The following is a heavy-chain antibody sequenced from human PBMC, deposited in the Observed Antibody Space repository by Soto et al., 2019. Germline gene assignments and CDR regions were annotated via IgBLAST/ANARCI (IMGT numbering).Heavy chain of an antibody. CDR1: GGSISSGGYY. J-gene: IGHJ6*02. Sequence: QVQLQESGPGLVKPSQTLSLTCTVSGGSISSGGYYWTWIRQHPGKGLEWIGYNYYSGITYYNPPLKRRVTISLATSKKQCSLKLSPVTAADTAVYYCARGSSIAGLYYGMDVWGQGTTVTVSS. D-gene: IGHD6-6*01. V-gene: IGHV4-31*03. CDR3: ARGSSIAGLYYGMDV. CDR2: NYYSGIT.